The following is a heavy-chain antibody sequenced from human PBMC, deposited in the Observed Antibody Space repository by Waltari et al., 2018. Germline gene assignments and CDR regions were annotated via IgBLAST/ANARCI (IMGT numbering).Heavy chain of an antibody. CDR2: IYYSGST. CDR1: GGSISSHY. CDR3: ARSPGGFDY. V-gene: IGHV4-59*11. D-gene: IGHD3-16*01. J-gene: IGHJ4*02. Sequence: QVQLQESGPGLVKPSETLSLTCTVSGGSISSHYWRWIRQPPGKGLEWIGYIYYSGSTNYNPSLKSRVTISVDTSKNQFSLKLSSVTAADTAVYYCARSPGGFDYWGQGTLVTVSS.